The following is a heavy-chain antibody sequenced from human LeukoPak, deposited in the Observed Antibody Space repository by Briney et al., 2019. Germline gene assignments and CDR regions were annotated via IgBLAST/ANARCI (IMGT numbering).Heavy chain of an antibody. Sequence: SETLSLTCAVYGGSFSGYYWSWIRQPPGKGLEWIGEINHSGSTNYNPSLKSRVTISVDTSKNQFSLKLSSVTAADTAVYYCARGQVFPRSSSSGSGNWFDPWGQGTLVTVSS. CDR1: GGSFSGYY. CDR2: INHSGST. D-gene: IGHD2-15*01. J-gene: IGHJ5*02. CDR3: ARGQVFPRSSSSGSGNWFDP. V-gene: IGHV4-34*01.